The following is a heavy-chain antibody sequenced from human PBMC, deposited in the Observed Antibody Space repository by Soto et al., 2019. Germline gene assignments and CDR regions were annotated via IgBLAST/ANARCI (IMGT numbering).Heavy chain of an antibody. J-gene: IGHJ3*02. D-gene: IGHD5-18*01. V-gene: IGHV1-69*06. CDR1: GGTCSSYA. Sequence: QVQLVQSGAEVKKPGSSVKVSCKASGGTCSSYAISWVRQAPGQGLEWMGGIIPIFGTANYAQKFQGRVTITADKSTSTAYMELSSLRSADTAVYSCARNRRIPDAFDIWGQGTMVTVSS. CDR3: ARNRRIPDAFDI. CDR2: IIPIFGTA.